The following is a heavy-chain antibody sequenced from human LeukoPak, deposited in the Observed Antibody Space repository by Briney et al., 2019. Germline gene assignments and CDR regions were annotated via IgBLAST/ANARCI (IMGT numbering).Heavy chain of an antibody. CDR2: INHSGST. CDR3: ARFPPVFDY. J-gene: IGHJ4*02. CDR1: GGSFSGYY. D-gene: IGHD1-14*01. Sequence: PSETLSLTCAVYGGSFSGYYWSWIRQPPGKGLEWIGEINHSGSTNYNPSLKSRVTISVDTSKTQFSLKLTSVTAADTAVYYCARFPPVFDYWRQGPLVIVSS. V-gene: IGHV4-34*01.